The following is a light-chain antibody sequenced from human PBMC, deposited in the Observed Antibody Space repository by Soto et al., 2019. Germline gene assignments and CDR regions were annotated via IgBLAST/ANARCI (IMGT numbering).Light chain of an antibody. V-gene: IGLV2-14*01. CDR2: EVS. CDR3: SSYTSGRDVYV. Sequence: SVLTQPASVSGSPGQSITISCTGTSSDVGSYHYVSWFQQHPGKAPKLIIFEVSDRPSGVSTRFSGSKSGDTASLTISGLQAEDEDDYYCSSYTSGRDVYVFGGGTKV. J-gene: IGLJ1*01. CDR1: SSDVGSYHY.